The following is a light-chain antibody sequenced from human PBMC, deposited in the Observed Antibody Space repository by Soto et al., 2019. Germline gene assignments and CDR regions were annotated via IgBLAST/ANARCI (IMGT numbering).Light chain of an antibody. CDR2: DAS. J-gene: IGKJ1*01. V-gene: IGKV3-11*01. Sequence: EIVLTQSPATLSLSPGERATLSCRASQSVSSHLAWYHQKPGQAPRFLIYDASNRATGIPARFSGSGSGTDFTLTISSLEPEDFAVYYCQQRGNWPRTFGQGTKVEIK. CDR1: QSVSSH. CDR3: QQRGNWPRT.